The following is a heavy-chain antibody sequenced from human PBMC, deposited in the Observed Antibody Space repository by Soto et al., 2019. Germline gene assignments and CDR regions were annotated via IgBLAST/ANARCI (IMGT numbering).Heavy chain of an antibody. CDR3: ARDSSDILTGYLFDY. Sequence: ASVKVSCKASGYTFTSYGISWVRQAPGQGLEWMGWISAYNGNTNYAQKLQGRVTMTTDTSTSTAYMELRSLRSDDTAAYYCARDSSDILTGYLFDYWGQGTLVTVSS. J-gene: IGHJ4*02. CDR2: ISAYNGNT. CDR1: GYTFTSYG. D-gene: IGHD3-9*01. V-gene: IGHV1-18*01.